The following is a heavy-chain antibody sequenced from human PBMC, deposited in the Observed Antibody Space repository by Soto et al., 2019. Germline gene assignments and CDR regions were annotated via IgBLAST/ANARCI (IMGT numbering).Heavy chain of an antibody. CDR3: AGVPRYDFWSGPYYYYGMDV. D-gene: IGHD3-3*01. Sequence: GGSLRLSCAASGFTFSDYYMSWIRQAPGKGLEWVSYISSSGSTIYYADSVKGRFTISRDNAKNSLYLQMNSLRAEDTAVYYCAGVPRYDFWSGPYYYYGMDVWGQGTTVTVSS. J-gene: IGHJ6*02. CDR2: ISSSGSTI. V-gene: IGHV3-11*01. CDR1: GFTFSDYY.